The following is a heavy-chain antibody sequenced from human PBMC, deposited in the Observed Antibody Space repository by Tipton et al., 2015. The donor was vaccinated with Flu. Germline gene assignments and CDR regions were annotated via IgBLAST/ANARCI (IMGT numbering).Heavy chain of an antibody. CDR1: GFTFSSFE. CDR2: ISRSGRAI. J-gene: IGHJ3*01. V-gene: IGHV3-48*03. Sequence: SLRLSCAASGFTFSSFEMNWVRQAPGKGLEWVSYISRSGRAIYYVDAVKGRVTNSRDNANNSLYLQMNSLKVEDTAVYYWATDPHDNRGEAFDFWGRGTMVTVSS. CDR3: ATDPHDNRGEAFDF. D-gene: IGHD3-10*01.